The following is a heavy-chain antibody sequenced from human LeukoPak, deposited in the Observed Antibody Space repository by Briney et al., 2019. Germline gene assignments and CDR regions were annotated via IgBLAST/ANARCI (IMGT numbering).Heavy chain of an antibody. CDR1: GGSISSSSYY. CDR3: ARSNPRTHSGYVGVYFDY. Sequence: SETLSLTCTVSGGSISSSSYYWGWIRQPPGKGLEWIGSIYYSGSTYYNPSLKSRVTISVDTSKNQFSLKLSSVTAADTAVYYCARSNPRTHSGYVGVYFDYWGQGTLVTVSS. J-gene: IGHJ4*02. V-gene: IGHV4-39*01. D-gene: IGHD5-12*01. CDR2: IYYSGST.